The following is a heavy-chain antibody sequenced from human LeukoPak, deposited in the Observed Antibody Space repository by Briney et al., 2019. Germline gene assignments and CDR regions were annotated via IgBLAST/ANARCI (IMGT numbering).Heavy chain of an antibody. CDR3: AITYSSPRRRIIDY. D-gene: IGHD6-13*01. CDR2: IIPILGIA. V-gene: IGHV1-69*04. CDR1: GYTFTSYD. Sequence: GASVKVSCKASGYTFTSYDINWVRQATGQGLEWMGRIIPILGIANYAQKFQGRVTITADKSTSTAYMELSSLRSEDTAVYYCAITYSSPRRRIIDYWGQGTLVTVSS. J-gene: IGHJ4*02.